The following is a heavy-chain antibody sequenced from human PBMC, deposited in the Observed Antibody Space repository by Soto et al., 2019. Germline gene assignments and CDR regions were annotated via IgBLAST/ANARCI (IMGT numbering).Heavy chain of an antibody. Sequence: QVQLQESGPGLVKPSQTLSLTCTVSGGSISSGDYYWSWIRQPPGKGLEWIGYIYYSGSTYYNPSLKSRVNTQVDTSRNQFSLKMSSVTAEDAAVYYCASHYYGSGSYSLNYYYGMDVWGQGTTVTVSS. V-gene: IGHV4-30-4*01. CDR2: IYYSGST. D-gene: IGHD3-10*01. J-gene: IGHJ6*02. CDR3: ASHYYGSGSYSLNYYYGMDV. CDR1: GGSISSGDYY.